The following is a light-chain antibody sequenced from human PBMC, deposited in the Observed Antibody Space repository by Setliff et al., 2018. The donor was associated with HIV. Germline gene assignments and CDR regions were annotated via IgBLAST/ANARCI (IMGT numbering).Light chain of an antibody. J-gene: IGLJ1*01. Sequence: QSVLAQPASVSGSPGQSITLSCTGISSDVGSYNFVSWYQQHPGRAPKLMIYDVTKRPSGVSDRFSGSKSGNTASLTISGLQTEDEADYYCCSYTSSLTYVFGTGTKVTVL. V-gene: IGLV2-14*03. CDR1: SSDVGSYNF. CDR2: DVT. CDR3: CSYTSSLTYV.